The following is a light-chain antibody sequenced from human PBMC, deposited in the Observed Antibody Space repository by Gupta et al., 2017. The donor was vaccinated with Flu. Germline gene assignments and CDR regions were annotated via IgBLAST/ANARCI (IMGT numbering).Light chain of an antibody. J-gene: IGLJ2*01. CDR3: TSYRGSDTLVV. CDR1: SSDFGTYDV. CDR2: EVT. Sequence: ITISCTGTSSDFGTYDVVSWYQQYPGKAPKFIMYEVTKRPSGVSDRFSGSKSGNTASLTISGLQAEDEADYYCTSYRGSDTLVVFGGGTRVTVL. V-gene: IGLV2-23*02.